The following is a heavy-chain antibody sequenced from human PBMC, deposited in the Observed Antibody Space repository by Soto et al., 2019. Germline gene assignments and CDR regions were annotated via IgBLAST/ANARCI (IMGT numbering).Heavy chain of an antibody. CDR2: IIPIFGTA. D-gene: IGHD3-3*01. Sequence: QVQLVQSGAEVKKPGSSVKVSCKASGGTFSSYAISWVRQAPGQGLEWMGGIIPIFGTANYAQKFQGRVTITENKSTGTAYMELSSLRSEDTAVYYCARTIFGVTMPYYFDFWGQGTLVTVSS. CDR3: ARTIFGVTMPYYFDF. V-gene: IGHV1-69*06. CDR1: GGTFSSYA. J-gene: IGHJ4*02.